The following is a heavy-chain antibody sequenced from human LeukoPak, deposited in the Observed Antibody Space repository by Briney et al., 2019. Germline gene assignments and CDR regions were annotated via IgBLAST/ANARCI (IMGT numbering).Heavy chain of an antibody. CDR3: ARDPRWVIDAFDI. CDR1: GGSISSGNYY. J-gene: IGHJ3*02. CDR2: IYTSGST. Sequence: TLSLTCTVSGGSISSGNYYWSWIRQPAGKGLEWIGRIYTSGSTNYNPSLKSRVTISVDTSKNQFSLKLNSVTAADTAVYYCARDPRWVIDAFDIWGQGTMVTVSS. D-gene: IGHD2-21*01. V-gene: IGHV4-61*02.